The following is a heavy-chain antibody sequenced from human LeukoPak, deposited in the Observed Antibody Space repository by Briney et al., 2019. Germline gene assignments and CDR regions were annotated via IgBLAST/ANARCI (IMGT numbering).Heavy chain of an antibody. CDR2: FDPEDGET. J-gene: IGHJ6*02. V-gene: IGHV1-24*01. D-gene: IGHD6-13*01. CDR3: ATMGQRYSSWYTLHRDYGMDV. CDR1: GYTFTSYG. Sequence: ASVKVSCKASGYTFTSYGISWVRQAPGKGLEWMGGFDPEDGETIYAQKFQGRVTMTEDTSTDTAYMELSSLRSEDTAVYYCATMGQRYSSWYTLHRDYGMDVWGQGTTVTVSS.